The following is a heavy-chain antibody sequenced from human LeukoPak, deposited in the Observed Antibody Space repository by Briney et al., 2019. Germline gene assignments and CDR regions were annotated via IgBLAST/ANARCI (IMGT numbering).Heavy chain of an antibody. CDR2: ISGSGGST. CDR1: GFTFSSYS. CDR3: AKDEFLGGAYYFDY. D-gene: IGHD2/OR15-2a*01. Sequence: GGSLRLSCAASGFTFSSYSMNWVRQAPGKGLEWVSAISGSGGSTYYADSVKGRFTISRDNSKNTLYLQMNSLRAEDTAVYYCAKDEFLGGAYYFDYWGQGTLVTVSS. V-gene: IGHV3-23*01. J-gene: IGHJ4*02.